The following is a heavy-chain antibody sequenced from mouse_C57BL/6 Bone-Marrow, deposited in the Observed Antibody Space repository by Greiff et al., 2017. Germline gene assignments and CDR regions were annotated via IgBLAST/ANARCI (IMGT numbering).Heavy chain of an antibody. D-gene: IGHD3-3*01. CDR3: ARGDPFGY. Sequence: EVQLLESGGGLVKPGGSLKLSCAASGFTFSSSAMTWVRQTPEKRLEWVATISDGGSYTDYPDNVKGRITISRDNAKNTLFLQMSQLTSEDTAMYYCARGDPFGYWGQGTLVTVSA. CDR1: GFTFSSSA. J-gene: IGHJ3*02. CDR2: ISDGGSYT. V-gene: IGHV5-4*01.